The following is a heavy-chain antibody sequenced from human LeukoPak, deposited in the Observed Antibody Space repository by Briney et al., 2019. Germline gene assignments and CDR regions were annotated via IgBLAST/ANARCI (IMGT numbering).Heavy chain of an antibody. CDR3: ARGGFSSGVDY. CDR1: GDSISSGVYS. CDR2: IYHSGRT. Sequence: SQTLSLTCTVSGDSISSGVYSWSCIRQPPGKGLEWIGYIYHSGRTYYNPSLKSRVTISVDGSKNQFSLKLSSVTAADTAVYYCARGGFSSGVDYWGQGTLVTVSS. D-gene: IGHD5-18*01. V-gene: IGHV4-30-2*01. J-gene: IGHJ4*02.